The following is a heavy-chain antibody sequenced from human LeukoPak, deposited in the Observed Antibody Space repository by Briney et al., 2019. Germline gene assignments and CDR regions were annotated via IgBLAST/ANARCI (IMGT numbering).Heavy chain of an antibody. CDR3: ARGPPPPWFGELYDY. J-gene: IGHJ4*02. V-gene: IGHV3-33*01. Sequence: PGRSLRLSCAASGFTFSNYGMHWVRQAPGKGLEWVAVISYDGSNKYYADSVKGRFTISRDNSKNTLYLQMNSLRAEDTAVYYCARGPPPPWFGELYDYWGQGTLVTVSS. D-gene: IGHD3-10*01. CDR1: GFTFSNYG. CDR2: ISYDGSNK.